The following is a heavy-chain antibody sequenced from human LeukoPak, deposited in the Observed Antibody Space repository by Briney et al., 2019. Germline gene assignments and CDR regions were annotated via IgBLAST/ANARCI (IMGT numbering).Heavy chain of an antibody. CDR1: GGSISSGGSY. J-gene: IGHJ6*02. Sequence: PSETLSLTCTVSGGSISSGGSYWSWIRQHPGKGLEWIGYIYYSGSTNYNPSPKSRVAISVDTSKNQFSLKLSSVTAADTAVYYCARVRYSSSWYPGHYYYYYGMDVWGQGTTVTVSS. CDR2: IYYSGST. CDR3: ARVRYSSSWYPGHYYYYYGMDV. V-gene: IGHV4-61*08. D-gene: IGHD6-13*01.